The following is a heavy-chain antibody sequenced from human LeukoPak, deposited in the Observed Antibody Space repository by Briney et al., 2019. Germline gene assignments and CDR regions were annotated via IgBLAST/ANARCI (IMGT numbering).Heavy chain of an antibody. V-gene: IGHV3-23*01. CDR3: AKIRSALVFDSAFDI. CDR1: GFTFRNYA. Sequence: GGSLRLSCAASGFTFRNYAMSWVRQAPGKGLEWVSAISGSGDETNYADSVKGRLSISRDNSKNTLFLQMDSLRAEDTAVYYCAKIRSALVFDSAFDIWGQGTLVIVS. J-gene: IGHJ3*02. CDR2: ISGSGDET. D-gene: IGHD5-18*01.